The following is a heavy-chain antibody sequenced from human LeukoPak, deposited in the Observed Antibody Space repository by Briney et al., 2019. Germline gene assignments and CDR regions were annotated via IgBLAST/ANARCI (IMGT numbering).Heavy chain of an antibody. CDR2: IYYGGST. CDR3: AREETGTDAFDI. V-gene: IGHV4-59*01. D-gene: IGHD1-1*01. J-gene: IGHJ3*02. CDR1: GGSISGSY. Sequence: SETLSLTCTVSGGSISGSYWSWLRQPPGKGLEWIGYIYYGGSTNYNPPLKSRVTISVDTSKNQFSLKLSSVTAADTAVYYCAREETGTDAFDIWGQGTMVTVSS.